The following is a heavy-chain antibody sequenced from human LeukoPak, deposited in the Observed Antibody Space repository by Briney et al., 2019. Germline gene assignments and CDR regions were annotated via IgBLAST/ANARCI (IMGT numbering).Heavy chain of an antibody. CDR2: IWYDGSNK. J-gene: IGHJ5*02. CDR1: GFTFSSYG. D-gene: IGHD6-13*01. Sequence: GRSLRLSCAASGFTFSSYGMHWVRQAPGKGLEWVAVIWYDGSNKYYADSVKGRFTISRGNSKNTLYLQMNSLRAEDTAVYYCARERRAAAGKGTFDPWGQGTLVTVSS. V-gene: IGHV3-33*01. CDR3: ARERRAAAGKGTFDP.